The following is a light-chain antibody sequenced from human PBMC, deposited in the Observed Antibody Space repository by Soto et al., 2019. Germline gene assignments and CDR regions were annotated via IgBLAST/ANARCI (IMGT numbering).Light chain of an antibody. CDR2: AAS. CDR1: QSISSY. V-gene: IGKV1-39*01. Sequence: DIQMTQSPSSLSASVGDSVTVXXRASQSISSYLNWYQQKPGKAPKLXIYAASTLQSGVPSRFSGSGSGTDFTLTITSLQPEDFATYHCQQSYGTPLTFGQGTKVDIK. J-gene: IGKJ1*01. CDR3: QQSYGTPLT.